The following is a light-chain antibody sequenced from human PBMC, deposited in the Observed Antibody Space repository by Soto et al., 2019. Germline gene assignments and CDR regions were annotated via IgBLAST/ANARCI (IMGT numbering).Light chain of an antibody. Sequence: EIVMTQSPGTLSLSPGARATLSCRSSQSVSSSYLAWYQQKPGQAPRLLIYGASSRATGIPDRFSGSGSGTDFTLTISRLEPEDFAVYYCQKYGSSPPTVGGGTKVDIK. CDR3: QKYGSSPPT. V-gene: IGKV3-20*01. CDR2: GAS. J-gene: IGKJ4*01. CDR1: QSVSSSY.